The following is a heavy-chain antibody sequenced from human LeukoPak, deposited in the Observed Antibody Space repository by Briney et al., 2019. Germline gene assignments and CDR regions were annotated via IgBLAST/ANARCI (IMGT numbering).Heavy chain of an antibody. D-gene: IGHD2-15*01. V-gene: IGHV3-21*01. J-gene: IGHJ6*02. CDR2: ISSSSTYI. CDR3: ARVGCSGGRCPGYGMDV. CDR1: GFTFSSYA. Sequence: GGSLRLSCAASGFTFSSYAMSWVRQAPGKGLEWVSSISSSSTYIYYADSVKGRFTISRDNAKNSLYLQMNSLRVEDTAVYYCARVGCSGGRCPGYGMDVWGQGTTVTVSS.